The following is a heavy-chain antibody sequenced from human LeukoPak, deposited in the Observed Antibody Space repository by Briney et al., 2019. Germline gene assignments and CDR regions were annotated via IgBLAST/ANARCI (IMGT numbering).Heavy chain of an antibody. Sequence: ASVKVSCKASGYTFTGYYMHWVRQAPGQGLERMGWINPNSGGTNYAQKFQGRVTMTRDTSISTAYMELSRLRSDDTAVYCCASLDNDYGDLGDYWGQGTLVTVSS. V-gene: IGHV1-2*02. J-gene: IGHJ4*02. D-gene: IGHD4-17*01. CDR1: GYTFTGYY. CDR3: ASLDNDYGDLGDY. CDR2: INPNSGGT.